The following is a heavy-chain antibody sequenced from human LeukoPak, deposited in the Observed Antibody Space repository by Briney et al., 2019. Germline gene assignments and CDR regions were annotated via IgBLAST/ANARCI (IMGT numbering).Heavy chain of an antibody. D-gene: IGHD2-21*01. J-gene: IGHJ4*02. Sequence: GGSLRLSCAASGFPFSGFYMTWIRQAPGKGPEWLSDISSSGDYTDYADSVKGRFTISRDNIKNSLYLQMTSLRAEDTAVYYCARAAVTLELLSEHYYFDYWGQGVLVTVSS. V-gene: IGHV3-11*06. CDR2: ISSSGDYT. CDR1: GFPFSGFY. CDR3: ARAAVTLELLSEHYYFDY.